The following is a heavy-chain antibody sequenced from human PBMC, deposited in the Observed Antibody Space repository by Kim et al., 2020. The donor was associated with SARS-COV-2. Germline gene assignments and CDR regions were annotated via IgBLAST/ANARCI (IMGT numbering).Heavy chain of an antibody. V-gene: IGHV3-30*04. D-gene: IGHD3-22*01. J-gene: IGHJ4*02. Sequence: GGSLRLSCAASGFTFSSYAMHWVRQAPGKGLEWVAVISYDGCNKYYADSVKGRFTISRDNSKNTLYLQMNSLRAEDTAVYYCARGGALDYYDSSGYYSFGDYWGQGTLVTVSS. CDR2: ISYDGCNK. CDR1: GFTFSSYA. CDR3: ARGGALDYYDSSGYYSFGDY.